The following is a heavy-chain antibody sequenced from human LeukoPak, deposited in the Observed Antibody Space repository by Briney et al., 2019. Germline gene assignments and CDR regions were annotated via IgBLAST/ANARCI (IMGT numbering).Heavy chain of an antibody. CDR1: GGTFSSYA. V-gene: IGHV1-69*01. CDR2: IIPIFGTA. J-gene: IGHJ1*01. Sequence: SVKVSCKASGGTFSSYAISWVRQAPGQGLEWMGGIIPIFGTANYAQKFQGRVTITADESTSTAYMELSSLRSEDTAVYYCARDRLTIFGVVTPGAEYFQHWGQGTLVTVSS. CDR3: ARDRLTIFGVVTPGAEYFQH. D-gene: IGHD3-3*01.